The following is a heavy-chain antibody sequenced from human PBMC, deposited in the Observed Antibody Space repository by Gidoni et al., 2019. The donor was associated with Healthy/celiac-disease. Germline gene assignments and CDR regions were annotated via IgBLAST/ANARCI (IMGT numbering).Heavy chain of an antibody. CDR2: ISGSGGST. D-gene: IGHD1-26*01. J-gene: IGHJ1*01. CDR3: AKGGWELLRAQEYFQH. CDR1: GITFSGSA. V-gene: IGHV3-23*01. Sequence: EVPLLESGGGLVQPGGSLRLSCAASGITFSGSAMSWVRQAPGKGLEWVSAISGSGGSTYYADSVKGRFTISRDNSKNTLYLQMNSLRAEDTAVYYWAKGGWELLRAQEYFQHWGQGTLVTVSS.